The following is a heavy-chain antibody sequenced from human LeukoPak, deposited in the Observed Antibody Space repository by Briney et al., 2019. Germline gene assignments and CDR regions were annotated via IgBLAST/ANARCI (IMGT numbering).Heavy chain of an antibody. Sequence: SVKVSCKASRGTFSSYTISWVRQAPGQGLEWMGGIIPIFGTANYAQKFQGRVTITADESTGTAYMELSSLRSEDTAVYYCAREEGYYYGSGSYNAFDIWGQGTMVTVSS. D-gene: IGHD3-10*01. CDR3: AREEGYYYGSGSYNAFDI. CDR2: IIPIFGTA. CDR1: RGTFSSYT. J-gene: IGHJ3*02. V-gene: IGHV1-69*13.